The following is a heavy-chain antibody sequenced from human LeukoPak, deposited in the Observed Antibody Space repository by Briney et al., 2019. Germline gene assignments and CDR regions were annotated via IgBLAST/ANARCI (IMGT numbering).Heavy chain of an antibody. CDR1: GGSISSSSDY. Sequence: SETLSLTCTVSGGSISSSSDYWGWIRQPPGKGLEWIGSIYYTGSTYYNPSLKSRVTISVDTSKSQFSLKLTSVTAADTTVYYCARSGYYYDFDSWGQGTLVTVSS. CDR3: ARSGYYYDFDS. V-gene: IGHV4-39*01. D-gene: IGHD3-22*01. J-gene: IGHJ4*02. CDR2: IYYTGST.